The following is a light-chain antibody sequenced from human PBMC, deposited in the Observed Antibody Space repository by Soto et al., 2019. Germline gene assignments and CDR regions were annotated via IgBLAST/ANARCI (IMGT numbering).Light chain of an antibody. CDR3: QQRSNTRT. CDR2: DAS. V-gene: IGKV3-11*01. J-gene: IGKJ5*01. CDR1: QSVSSY. Sequence: ELVWTQSPATLSLSPGERATLSGRASQSVSSYLAWYQQKPGQAPRLLIYDASNRATGIPARFSGSGSGTDFTLTISSLEPEDFAVYYCQQRSNTRTFGQGTRLEIK.